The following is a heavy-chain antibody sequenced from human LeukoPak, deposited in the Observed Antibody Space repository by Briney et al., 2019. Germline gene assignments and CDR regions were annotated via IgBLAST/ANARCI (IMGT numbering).Heavy chain of an antibody. CDR2: INSSSSSI. D-gene: IGHD6-19*01. J-gene: IGHJ5*02. CDR1: GFTFSSYS. V-gene: IGHV3-48*01. Sequence: PGRSLRLSCAASGFTFSSYSMNWVRQAPGKGLEWVSYINSSSSSIYYADSVKGRFTISRDNAKNSLYLQMNSLRAEDTAVYYCARDLGDSSGWSWGLGTLVTVSS. CDR3: ARDLGDSSGWS.